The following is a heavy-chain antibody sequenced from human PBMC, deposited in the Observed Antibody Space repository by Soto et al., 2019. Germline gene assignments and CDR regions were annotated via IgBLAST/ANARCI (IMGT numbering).Heavy chain of an antibody. CDR3: ARDGYYDILTGYYTPNAFDI. CDR1: GYTFTSYD. V-gene: IGHV1-8*01. D-gene: IGHD3-9*01. Sequence: QVQLVQSGAEVKKPGASVKVSCKASGYTFTSYDINWVRQATGQGLEGLGWLNPNSGNTGYAQKFQGRVTMTRNTSISTAYMELSSLRSEDTAVYYCARDGYYDILTGYYTPNAFDIWGQGTMVTVSS. J-gene: IGHJ3*02. CDR2: LNPNSGNT.